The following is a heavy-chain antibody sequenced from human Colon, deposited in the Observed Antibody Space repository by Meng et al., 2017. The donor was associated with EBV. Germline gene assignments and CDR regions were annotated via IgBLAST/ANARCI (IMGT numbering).Heavy chain of an antibody. Sequence: VQVQGAGPGLVKPSGTLSLTFGVSGVSISSNIRWTWVRQPPGKGLEWIGDIDDSGSTNYNPSLNSRISISLDKSKNHFSLKVNSVTAADTAVYYCARGKQDAWELLAYWGQGALVTVSS. CDR3: ARGKQDAWELLAY. CDR2: IDDSGST. J-gene: IGHJ4*02. CDR1: GVSISSNIR. D-gene: IGHD1-26*01. V-gene: IGHV4-4*02.